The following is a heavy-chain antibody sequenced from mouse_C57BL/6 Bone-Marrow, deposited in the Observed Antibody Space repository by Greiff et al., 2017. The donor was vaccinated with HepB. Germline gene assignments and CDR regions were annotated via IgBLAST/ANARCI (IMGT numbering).Heavy chain of an antibody. CDR2: ISYSGST. D-gene: IGHD2-1*01. J-gene: IGHJ3*01. Sequence: EVQRVESGPGMVKPSQSLSLTCTVTGYSITSGYDWHWIRHFPGNKLEWMGYISYSGSTNYNPSLKSRISITHDTSKNHFFLKLNSVTTEDTATYYCARGYYGNFAYWGQGTLVTVSA. CDR3: ARGYYGNFAY. V-gene: IGHV3-1*01. CDR1: GYSITSGYD.